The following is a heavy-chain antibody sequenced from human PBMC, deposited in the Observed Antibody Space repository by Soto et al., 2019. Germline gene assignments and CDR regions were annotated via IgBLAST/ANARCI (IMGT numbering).Heavy chain of an antibody. D-gene: IGHD6-6*01. CDR1: GGSISSGDYY. V-gene: IGHV4-30-4*01. CDR2: IYYSGST. Sequence: QVQLQESGPGLVKPSQTLSLTCTVSGGSISSGDYYWSWLRQPPGKGLEWIGYIYYSGSTYYNPSLKSRVTISVDTSKYQFSLKLSSVTAADTAVYYCDREATLAARLASWGQGTLVTVSS. J-gene: IGHJ4*02. CDR3: DREATLAARLAS.